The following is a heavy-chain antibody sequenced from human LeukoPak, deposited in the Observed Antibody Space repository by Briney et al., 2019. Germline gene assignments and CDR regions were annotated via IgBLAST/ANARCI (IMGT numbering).Heavy chain of an antibody. CDR1: GGSISSGSYY. J-gene: IGHJ4*02. CDR2: IYTSGST. CDR3: ARVHSYYFDY. V-gene: IGHV4-61*02. Sequence: SETLSLTCTVSGGSISSGSYYWSWIRQPAGKGLEWIGRIYTSGSTNYNPSLKSRVTISVDTSKNRFSLKLSSVTAADTAVYYCARVHSYYFDYWGQGTLVTVSS.